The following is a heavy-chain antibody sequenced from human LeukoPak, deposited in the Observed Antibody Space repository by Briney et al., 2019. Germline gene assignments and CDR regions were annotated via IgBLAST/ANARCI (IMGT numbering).Heavy chain of an antibody. Sequence: QPGGSLRLSCAASGFTVSSNYMSWVRQAPGKGLEWVSYISSSGTTTNYADSVKGRFTISRDNAKNSLYLQMNSLRAEDTAVYYCGSLTEVFDFWGQGTLVTVSS. CDR3: GSLTEVFDF. J-gene: IGHJ4*02. V-gene: IGHV3-48*03. CDR1: GFTVSSNY. CDR2: ISSSGTTT. D-gene: IGHD7-27*01.